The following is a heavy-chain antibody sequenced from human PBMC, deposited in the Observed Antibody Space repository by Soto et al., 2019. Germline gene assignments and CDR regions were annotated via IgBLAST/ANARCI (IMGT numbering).Heavy chain of an antibody. CDR1: GGSISSYY. CDR3: ALNYVDQEGAGWFDP. J-gene: IGHJ5*02. CDR2: VYYSGNT. V-gene: IGHV4-59*01. Sequence: PSETLSLTCTVSGGSISSYYWTWIRQPPGKGLEWIGYVYYSGNTNYNPSLKSRVTISVDTSKNQFSLKLGSVTAADTAVYYCALNYVDQEGAGWFDPWGQGTLVTVSS. D-gene: IGHD4-4*01.